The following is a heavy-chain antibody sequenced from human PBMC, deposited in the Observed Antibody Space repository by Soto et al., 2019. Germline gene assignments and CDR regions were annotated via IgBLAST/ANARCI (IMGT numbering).Heavy chain of an antibody. D-gene: IGHD3-9*01. CDR3: AKDLLRYFDWSPLDY. V-gene: IGHV3-30*18. J-gene: IGHJ4*02. CDR1: GFTFSNYG. Sequence: QVQLVESGGGVVQPGRSLRLSCAAYGFTFSNYGMHWVRQAPGKGLEWVAVISYDGSNKYYADSVKGRFTISGDNSKNTLYLQMNSLRAEDTAVYYCAKDLLRYFDWSPLDYWGQGTLVTVSS. CDR2: ISYDGSNK.